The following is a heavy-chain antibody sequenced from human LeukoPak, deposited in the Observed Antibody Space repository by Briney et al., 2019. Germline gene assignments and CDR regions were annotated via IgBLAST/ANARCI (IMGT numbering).Heavy chain of an antibody. CDR3: ARDRSRWYEFDY. J-gene: IGHJ4*02. CDR1: GYTFTGYY. D-gene: IGHD6-13*01. V-gene: IGHV1-2*02. CDR2: INPNSGDT. Sequence: ASVRVSCKASGYTFTGYYMHWVRQAPGQGHEGMGWINPNSGDTNYAQNFQGRVTMTRDTSISTAYMELSRLRSDDTAFYYCARDRSRWYEFDYWGQGTLVTVSS.